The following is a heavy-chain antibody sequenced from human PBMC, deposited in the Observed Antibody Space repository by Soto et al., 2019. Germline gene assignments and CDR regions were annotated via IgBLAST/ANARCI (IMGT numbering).Heavy chain of an antibody. V-gene: IGHV4-31*03. CDR2: IYYSGST. D-gene: IGHD3-22*01. CDR1: GGSISSGGYY. J-gene: IGHJ5*02. Sequence: PSETLSLTCTVSGGSISSGGYYWSWIRQHPGKGLEWIGYIYYSGSTYYNPSLKSRVTISVDTSKNQFSLKLRSVTAADTAVYYCARDNLLSGYRYDSSGYYTWGQGTLVTVSS. CDR3: ARDNLLSGYRYDSSGYYT.